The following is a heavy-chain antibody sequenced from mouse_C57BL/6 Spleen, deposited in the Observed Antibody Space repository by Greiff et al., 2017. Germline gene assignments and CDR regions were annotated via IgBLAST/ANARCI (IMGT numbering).Heavy chain of an antibody. V-gene: IGHV2-4*01. J-gene: IGHJ3*01. CDR2: IWSGGST. CDR3: AKNPGSSYDWFAY. Sequence: VQLQESGPGLVQPSQRLSITCTVSGFSLTSYGVHWVRQPPGKGLEWLGVIWSGGSTDYNAAFISRLSISKDNSKSQVFFKMNSLQADDTAIYYCAKNPGSSYDWFAYWGQGTLVTVSA. CDR1: GFSLTSYG. D-gene: IGHD1-1*01.